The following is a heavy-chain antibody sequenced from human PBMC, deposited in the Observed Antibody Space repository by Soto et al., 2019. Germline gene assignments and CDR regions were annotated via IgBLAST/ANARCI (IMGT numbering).Heavy chain of an antibody. CDR2: IYYTGRT. J-gene: IGHJ6*02. V-gene: IGHV4-39*07. Sequence: PSETLSLTCSVSGDSISNSRFYWAWIRQPPGEGLECIGSIYYTGRTNYNPSLKSRVTISVDTPKNQFSLKLSSVAAADTAVYYCARGPYCSSTSCYFYYYYGMDVWGQGTTVTVSS. D-gene: IGHD2-2*01. CDR1: GDSISNSRFY. CDR3: ARGPYCSSTSCYFYYYYGMDV.